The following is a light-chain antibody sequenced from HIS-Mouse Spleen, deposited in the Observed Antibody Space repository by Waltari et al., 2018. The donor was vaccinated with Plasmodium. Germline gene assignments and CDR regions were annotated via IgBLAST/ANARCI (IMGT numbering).Light chain of an antibody. J-gene: IGLJ3*02. Sequence: QSALTQPRSVSGSPGQSVTISCTGTSSDVGVYNYVSWYQQHPGKAHKLMIYDVSNRPEGVPARFSGAESGNTASLTISGLQAEEEADYDCCSYAGSYTWVFGGGTKLTVL. CDR2: DVS. CDR3: CSYAGSYTWV. V-gene: IGLV2-11*02. CDR1: SSDVGVYNY.